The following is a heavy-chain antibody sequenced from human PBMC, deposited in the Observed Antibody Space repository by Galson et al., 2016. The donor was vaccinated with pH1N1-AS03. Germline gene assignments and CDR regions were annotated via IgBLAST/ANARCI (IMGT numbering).Heavy chain of an antibody. V-gene: IGHV4-38-2*01. CDR3: AAPGGGSYSY. CDR1: GYSIRSDYY. J-gene: IGHJ4*02. Sequence: TCEVSGYSIRSDYYWGWIRQPPGKGLEWIGSVHHSGATWHNPSLKSRVTISVDTSKNQFSLRVNPVTVADTAVYYCAAPGGGSYSYWGQGKLVTVSS. CDR2: VHHSGAT. D-gene: IGHD2-21*01.